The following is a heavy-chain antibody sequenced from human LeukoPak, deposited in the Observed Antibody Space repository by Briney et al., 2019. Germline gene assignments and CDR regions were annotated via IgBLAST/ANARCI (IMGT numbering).Heavy chain of an antibody. CDR1: GFTFSSSA. D-gene: IGHD2-2*01. CDR3: ARTSASVYHYGMDV. V-gene: IGHV3-48*04. Sequence: GGSLRLSCAASGFTFSSSAMSWVRQAPGKGLEWVSYISSGSTIYYADSVKGRFTISRDNAKNSLYLQMNSLRAEDTAVYYCARTSASVYHYGMDVWGQGTTVTVSS. CDR2: ISSGSTI. J-gene: IGHJ6*02.